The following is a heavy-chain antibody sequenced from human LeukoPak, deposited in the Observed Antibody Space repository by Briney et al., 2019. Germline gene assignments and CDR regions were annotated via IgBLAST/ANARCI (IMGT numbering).Heavy chain of an antibody. CDR2: ISSSGSII. D-gene: IGHD4-11*01. CDR1: GFTFSSYE. J-gene: IGHJ5*02. V-gene: IGHV3-48*03. CDR3: ARSVYSYYANWFYP. Sequence: GGSLRVSCAASGFTFSSYEMNWVRQAPGKGLEWVSYISSSGSIIYYADSVKGRFTISRDNAKNSLYLQMNSLRAEDTAVYYCARSVYSYYANWFYPWGQGTLVTVSS.